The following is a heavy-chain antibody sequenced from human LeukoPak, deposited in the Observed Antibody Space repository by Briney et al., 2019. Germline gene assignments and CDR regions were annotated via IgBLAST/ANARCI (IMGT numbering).Heavy chain of an antibody. D-gene: IGHD6-13*01. CDR3: ARGGAAAGTRVY. CDR1: GFTFSSYS. V-gene: IGHV3-21*01. Sequence: GGSLRLSCEASGFTFSSYSMNWVRQAPGKGLEWVSSISSSSSYIYYGDSVKGRFTISRDNAKNSLYLQMNSLRAEDTAVYYCARGGAAAGTRVYWGQGTLVTVSS. CDR2: ISSSSSYI. J-gene: IGHJ4*02.